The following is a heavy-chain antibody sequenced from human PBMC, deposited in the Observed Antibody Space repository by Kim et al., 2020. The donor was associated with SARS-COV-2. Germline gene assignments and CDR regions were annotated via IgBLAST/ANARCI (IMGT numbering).Heavy chain of an antibody. V-gene: IGHV3-23*01. CDR3: AKAGLGYCSGVRCYELDY. J-gene: IGHJ4*02. D-gene: IGHD2-15*01. CDR1: GFTFNNYA. Sequence: GGSLRLSCTASGFTFNNYAMNWVRQAPGKGLEWISYITHTGINTYYADSVKGRFTISRDPSKNTLYLQMNSLRAEDTAVYYCAKAGLGYCSGVRCYELDYWGQGILVTVSS. CDR2: ITHTGINT.